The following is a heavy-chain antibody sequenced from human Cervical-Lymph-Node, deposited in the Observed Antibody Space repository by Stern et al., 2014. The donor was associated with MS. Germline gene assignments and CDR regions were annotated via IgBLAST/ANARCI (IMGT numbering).Heavy chain of an antibody. V-gene: IGHV1-18*01. J-gene: IGHJ4*02. Sequence: DQLVVSGAEVKKPGASMKVSCKASGYTITTNAITWVRQAPGQGLEWMGWINPYNGNRKYVQKFQGRVTMTTDTSTSTAHMELRSLRSDDTAVYYCARGRYAYFDYWGQGTLVTVSS. CDR1: GYTITTNA. D-gene: IGHD3-16*01. CDR3: ARGRYAYFDY. CDR2: INPYNGNR.